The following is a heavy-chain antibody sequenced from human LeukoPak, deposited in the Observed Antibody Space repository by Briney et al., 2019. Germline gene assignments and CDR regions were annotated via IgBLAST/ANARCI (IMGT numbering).Heavy chain of an antibody. V-gene: IGHV1-18*01. D-gene: IGHD2-15*01. CDR3: ARDRAVVVAATDY. CDR1: GYTFTTYG. Sequence: GASVKVSXKASGYTFTTYGISWVRQAPGQGLEWMGWISPYNGNTNYAQKLQGRVTMTTDTSTSTAYMELRSLRSDDTAVYYCARDRAVVVAATDYWGQGILVTVSS. J-gene: IGHJ4*02. CDR2: ISPYNGNT.